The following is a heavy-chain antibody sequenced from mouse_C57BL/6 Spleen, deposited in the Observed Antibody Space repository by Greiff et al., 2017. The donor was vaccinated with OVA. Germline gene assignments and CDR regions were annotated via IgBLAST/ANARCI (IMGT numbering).Heavy chain of an antibody. CDR1: GYSFTGYY. V-gene: IGHV1-42*01. D-gene: IGHD2-4*01. J-gene: IGHJ4*01. Sequence: VQLQQSGPELVKPGASVKISCKASGYSFTGYYMNWVKQSPEKSLEWIGEINPSTGGTTYNQKFKAKATLTVDTSSSTAYMQLKSLTSEDSAVYYCARMGYDYDVDYAMGYWGQGTSVTVSS. CDR3: ARMGYDYDVDYAMGY. CDR2: INPSTGGT.